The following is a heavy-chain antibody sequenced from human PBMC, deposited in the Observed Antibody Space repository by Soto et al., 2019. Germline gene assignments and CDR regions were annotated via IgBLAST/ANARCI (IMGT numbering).Heavy chain of an antibody. V-gene: IGHV3-33*01. CDR2: IWYDGTNA. Sequence: PGGSLRLSCEASGFTVSTYGMHWVRQAPGKGLQWVAVIWYDGTNAYYADSVKGRFTISRDNSKDTLYLEMNSLRAEDTAVYYCARVEAPLIHSDHYYYGMDVWGQGTTVTVSS. CDR3: ARVEAPLIHSDHYYYGMDV. CDR1: GFTVSTYG. J-gene: IGHJ6*01. D-gene: IGHD5-18*01.